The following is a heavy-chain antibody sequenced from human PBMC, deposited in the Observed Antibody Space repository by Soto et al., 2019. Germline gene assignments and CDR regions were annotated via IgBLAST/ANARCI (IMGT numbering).Heavy chain of an antibody. CDR1: GFSLSTSGVG. J-gene: IGHJ5*02. Sequence: QITLKESGPTLVQPTQTLTLTCTFSGFSLSTSGVGVGWIRQPPGKALEWLALIYWDDDKRYSASLKSRLTITKDTSKYQVVLTKTYMHPVATATYYGTHRRRVCSGNCFDPSSFHPWGQGILVTFSS. CDR3: THRRRVCSGNCFDPSSFHP. D-gene: IGHD2-21*01. CDR2: IYWDDDK. V-gene: IGHV2-5*02.